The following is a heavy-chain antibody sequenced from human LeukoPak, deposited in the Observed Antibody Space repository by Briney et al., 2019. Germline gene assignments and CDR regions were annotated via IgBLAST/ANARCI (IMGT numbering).Heavy chain of an antibody. CDR2: MNPNSGNT. Sequence: ASVKVSCTASGYTFTSYDINWVRQATGPGLEWLGWMNPNSGNTGYAEKLKGRVTMTRNTSISTVYMELRSLRSEDTAVYYCARDPHSYGYGSCGYWGQGTLVTVSS. CDR3: ARDPHSYGYGSCGY. CDR1: GYTFTSYD. V-gene: IGHV1-8*01. D-gene: IGHD5-18*01. J-gene: IGHJ4*02.